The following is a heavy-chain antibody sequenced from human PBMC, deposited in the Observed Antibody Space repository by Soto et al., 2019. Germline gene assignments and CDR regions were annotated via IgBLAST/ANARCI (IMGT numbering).Heavy chain of an antibody. V-gene: IGHV4-30-2*02. J-gene: IGHJ4*02. CDR2: MYHSGST. D-gene: IGHD2-8*01. CDR1: GGSISSGGYS. Sequence: PSETLSLTCAVSGGSISSGGYSWSWIRQPPGKGLEWIGYMYHSGSTYYNPSLKSRVTISVDTSKNQFSLKLSSVTAADTAVYYSASGNGYFDYWGQGTLVTVSS. CDR3: ASGNGYFDY.